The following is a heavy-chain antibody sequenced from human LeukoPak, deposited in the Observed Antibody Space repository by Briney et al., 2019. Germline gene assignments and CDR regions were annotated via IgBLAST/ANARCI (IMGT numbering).Heavy chain of an antibody. CDR2: MNPNSGNT. J-gene: IGHJ6*02. D-gene: IGHD5-18*01. Sequence: ASVKVSCKASGYTFTSYDINWVRQATGQGLEWMGWMNPNSGNTGYAQKFQGRVAMTRNTSISTAYMELSSLRSEDTAVYYCAGFYTGGYSYGYWYYYYGMDVWGQGTTVTVSS. V-gene: IGHV1-8*01. CDR3: AGFYTGGYSYGYWYYYYGMDV. CDR1: GYTFTSYD.